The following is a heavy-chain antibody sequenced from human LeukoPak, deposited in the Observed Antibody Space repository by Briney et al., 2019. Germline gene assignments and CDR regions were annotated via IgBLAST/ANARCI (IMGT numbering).Heavy chain of an antibody. CDR2: IIPIFGTA. D-gene: IGHD2-15*01. CDR1: GGTFSSYA. J-gene: IGHJ4*02. V-gene: IGHV1-69*06. CDR3: ARDWGRVVEAHGGDF. Sequence: SVKVSCKASGGTFSSYAISWVRQAPGQGLEWMGGIIPIFGTANYAQKFQGRATITADKSTSTAYMELSSLRSEDTAVYYCARDWGRVVEAHGGDFWGQGTLVTVSS.